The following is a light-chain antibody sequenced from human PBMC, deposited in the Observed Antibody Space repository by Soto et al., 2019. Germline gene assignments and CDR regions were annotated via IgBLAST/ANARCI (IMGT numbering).Light chain of an antibody. Sequence: EIVLTQSPGTLSLSPGERATLSCRASQSVSNNYLAWYQQKPGQAPRLLIYGASNRATGIPDRFSGSGSGTDFTLTISRLEPEAFAVYYCQQYDSSGTFGQGKKVEIK. CDR1: QSVSNNY. CDR2: GAS. J-gene: IGKJ1*01. CDR3: QQYDSSGT. V-gene: IGKV3-20*01.